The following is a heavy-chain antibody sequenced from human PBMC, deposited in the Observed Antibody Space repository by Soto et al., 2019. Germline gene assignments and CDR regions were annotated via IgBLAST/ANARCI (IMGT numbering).Heavy chain of an antibody. CDR1: GGTFSSYA. V-gene: IGHV1-69*01. D-gene: IGHD2-2*01. J-gene: IGHJ6*02. CDR3: ARNHGSLVPAATGGYFYYGLDV. Sequence: QVQLVQSGAEETKPGSSVKVSCKASGGTFSSYALSWVRQAPGQGLEWMGGIIPSFGTANYAQKFQGRVTRTADESTSTGYMERSSLRSEDTAVYYCARNHGSLVPAATGGYFYYGLDVWGQGTTVIVSS. CDR2: IIPSFGTA.